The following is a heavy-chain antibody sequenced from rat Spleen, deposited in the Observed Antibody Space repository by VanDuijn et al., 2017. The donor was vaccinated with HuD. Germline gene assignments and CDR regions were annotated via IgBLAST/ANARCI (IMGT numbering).Heavy chain of an antibody. CDR1: GFTFRDYA. CDR3: ARHPQLGVFWYFDF. CDR2: ILYDDTNV. J-gene: IGHJ1*01. V-gene: IGHV5-17*01. Sequence: EVQLVESGGGLVQPGRSLKFSCVASGFTFRDYAMVWVRQAPKKGLEWVATILYDDTNVYYRDSVKGRFTISRDNTKNTLYLQMDSLRSEDTATYYCARHPQLGVFWYFDFWGPGTMVTVSS. D-gene: IGHD5-1*01.